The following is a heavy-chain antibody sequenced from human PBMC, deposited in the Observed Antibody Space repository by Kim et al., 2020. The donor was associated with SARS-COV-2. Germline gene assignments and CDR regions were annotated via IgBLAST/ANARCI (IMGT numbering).Heavy chain of an antibody. CDR3: AKATFYGSGSYLDY. CDR1: GFTFSSYG. CDR2: ISYDGSNK. J-gene: IGHJ4*02. V-gene: IGHV3-30*18. Sequence: GGSLRLSCAASGFTFSSYGMHWVRQAPGKGLEWVAVISYDGSNKYYADPVKGRFTISRDNSKNTLYLQMTSLRAEDTAVYYCAKATFYGSGSYLDYWGQGTLVTVSS. D-gene: IGHD3-10*01.